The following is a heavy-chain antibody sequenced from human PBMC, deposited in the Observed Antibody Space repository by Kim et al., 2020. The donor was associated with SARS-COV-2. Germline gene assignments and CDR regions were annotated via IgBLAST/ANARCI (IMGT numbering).Heavy chain of an antibody. CDR2: ISTSSSYI. CDR1: EFTFSSYK. D-gene: IGHD3-9*01. J-gene: IGHJ6*02. V-gene: IGHV3-21*01. Sequence: GGSLRLSCAASEFTFSSYKMNWVRQAPGKGLEWVSSISTSSSYIYYGDSVKGRFTISRDNAKNSLFLEMNSLRVEDTAIYYCTRDRGAIFTGLDYHSGMDVWGQGTMVTVSS. CDR3: TRDRGAIFTGLDYHSGMDV.